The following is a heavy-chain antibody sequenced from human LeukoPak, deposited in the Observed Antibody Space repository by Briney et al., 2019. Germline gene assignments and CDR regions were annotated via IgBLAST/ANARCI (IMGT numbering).Heavy chain of an antibody. D-gene: IGHD3-22*01. J-gene: IGHJ4*02. Sequence: GGSLRLSCAASGFTFSSYGMHWVRQAPGQGLEWMGIINPSGGRTSYAQKFQGRVTMTRDMSTSTVYMELSSLRSEDTAVYYCARGGHVRVYDNSYYGHYWGQGTLVTVSS. V-gene: IGHV1-46*01. CDR3: ARGGHVRVYDNSYYGHY. CDR2: INPSGGRT. CDR1: GFTFSSYG.